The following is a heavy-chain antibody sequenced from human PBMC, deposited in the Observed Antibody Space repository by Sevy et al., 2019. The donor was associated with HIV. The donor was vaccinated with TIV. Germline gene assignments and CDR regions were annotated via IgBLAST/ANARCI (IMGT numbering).Heavy chain of an antibody. CDR1: GFTFSDYY. V-gene: IGHV3-11*01. D-gene: IGHD6-6*01. Sequence: GGSLRLSCAASGFTFSDYYMSWIRQAPGKGLEWVSYISSSGSTIYYAYSVKGRFTISRDNAKNSLYLQMNSLRAEDTAVYYCARTAKYSSSSRGWFDPWGQGTLVTVSS. CDR3: ARTAKYSSSSRGWFDP. J-gene: IGHJ5*02. CDR2: ISSSGSTI.